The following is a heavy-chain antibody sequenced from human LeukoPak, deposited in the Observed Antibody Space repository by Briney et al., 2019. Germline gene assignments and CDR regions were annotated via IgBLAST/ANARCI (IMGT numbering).Heavy chain of an antibody. Sequence: ASVKVSCKTSGYTFTGYHMYWVRQAPGQGLEWMGRINPNSGDTNYAQKFQGRVTMTRDTSISTAYMELSRLTSDDTAMYYCARDYCSSTSCLFDYWGQGTLVTVSS. D-gene: IGHD2-2*01. CDR1: GYTFTGYH. CDR2: INPNSGDT. V-gene: IGHV1-2*06. J-gene: IGHJ4*02. CDR3: ARDYCSSTSCLFDY.